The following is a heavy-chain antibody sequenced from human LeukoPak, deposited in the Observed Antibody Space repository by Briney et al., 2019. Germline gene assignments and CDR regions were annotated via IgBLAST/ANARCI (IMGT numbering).Heavy chain of an antibody. J-gene: IGHJ4*02. CDR2: IRNDGNHQ. D-gene: IGHD4-17*01. CDR1: GFTFSNSG. CDR3: AKAGRVTTSHIDD. V-gene: IGHV3-30*02. Sequence: GGSLRLSCAASGFTFSNSGVHWVRQAPGKGLEWVALIRNDGNHQYYGDSVRGRFPISRDNSKNTLYLEMNSLKPEDTAVYYCAKAGRVTTSHIDDWGQGTLVTVSS.